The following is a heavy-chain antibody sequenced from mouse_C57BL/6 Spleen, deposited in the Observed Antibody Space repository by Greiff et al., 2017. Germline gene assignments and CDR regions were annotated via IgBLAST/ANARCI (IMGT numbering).Heavy chain of an antibody. Sequence: EVKLVESGGDLVKPGGSLKLSCAASGFTFSSYGMSWVRQTPDKRLEWVATISSGGSYTYYPDSVKGRFTISRDNAKNTLYLQMSSLKSEDTAMYYCARHSPLAWFAYRGQGTLVTVSA. CDR3: ARHSPLAWFAY. CDR2: ISSGGSYT. J-gene: IGHJ3*01. V-gene: IGHV5-6*02. CDR1: GFTFSSYG.